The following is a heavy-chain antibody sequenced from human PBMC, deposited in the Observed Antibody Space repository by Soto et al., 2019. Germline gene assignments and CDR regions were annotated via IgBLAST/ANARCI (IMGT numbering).Heavy chain of an antibody. V-gene: IGHV3-7*01. J-gene: IGHJ3*02. CDR3: ARDYEFGFDI. CDR1: AFTLSSYW. CDR2: IKPDGSEK. Sequence: EVQLVESGGGLVQPGGSLRLYCEASAFTLSSYWMSWVRQAPGKGLEWVANIKPDGSEKYYVDSVKGRFTISRDNTKNSLYLQMSTLRPEDTAIYYCARDYEFGFDIWGQGTLVIVSS. D-gene: IGHD3-22*01.